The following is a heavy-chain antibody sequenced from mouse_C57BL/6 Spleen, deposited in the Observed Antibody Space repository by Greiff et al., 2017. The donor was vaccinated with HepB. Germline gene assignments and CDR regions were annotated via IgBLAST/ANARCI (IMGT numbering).Heavy chain of an antibody. Sequence: QVQLQQSGPELVKPGASVKISCKASGYAFSSSWMNWVKQRPGKGLEWIGRIYPGDGDTNYNGKFQGKATLTADKSSSTAYMQLSSLTSEDSAVYFCARIITTVVDWYFDVWGTGTTVTVSS. D-gene: IGHD1-1*01. CDR1: GYAFSSSW. V-gene: IGHV1-82*01. CDR2: IYPGDGDT. J-gene: IGHJ1*03. CDR3: ARIITTVVDWYFDV.